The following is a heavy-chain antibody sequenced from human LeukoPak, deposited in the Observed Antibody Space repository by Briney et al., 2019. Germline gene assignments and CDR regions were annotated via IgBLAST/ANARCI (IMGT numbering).Heavy chain of an antibody. D-gene: IGHD2-15*01. CDR1: GGSISSSGYH. Sequence: ASENLSLTCTVSGGSISSSGYHWGWSRQPPGKGLEWIGIMYYSGSTYYNPSLKSRVTLSVDTSKNQFSLKMSSVSAADTALYYCARLYGSTLYFDYWGQGTLVTVSS. CDR2: MYYSGST. J-gene: IGHJ4*02. CDR3: ARLYGSTLYFDY. V-gene: IGHV4-39*01.